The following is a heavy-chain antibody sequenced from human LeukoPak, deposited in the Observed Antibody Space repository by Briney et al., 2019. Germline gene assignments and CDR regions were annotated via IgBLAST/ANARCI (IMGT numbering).Heavy chain of an antibody. CDR3: ARLGPYYYDSSGYYPEDY. D-gene: IGHD3-22*01. J-gene: IGHJ4*02. Sequence: ASVKVSCKASGYTFTGYYMHWVRQAPGQGLEWMGWINPNSGGTNYAQKFQGRVTMTRDTSISTAYMELSRLRSDDTAVYYCARLGPYYYDSSGYYPEDYWGQGTLVTASS. CDR1: GYTFTGYY. CDR2: INPNSGGT. V-gene: IGHV1-2*02.